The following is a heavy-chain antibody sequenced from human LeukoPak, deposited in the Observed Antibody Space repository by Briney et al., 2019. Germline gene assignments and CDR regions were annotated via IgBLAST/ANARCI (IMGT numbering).Heavy chain of an antibody. CDR3: ASYKCPGGKGNY. V-gene: IGHV3-21*01. Sequence: GGSLRLSCAASGFTFSSYSMHWVRQAPGKGLEWVSSISSSSSYIYYADSVKGRFTISRDNAKNSLYLQMNSLRAEDTAVYYCASYKCPGGKGNYWGQGTLVTVSS. CDR1: GFTFSSYS. D-gene: IGHD3-10*01. CDR2: ISSSSSYI. J-gene: IGHJ4*02.